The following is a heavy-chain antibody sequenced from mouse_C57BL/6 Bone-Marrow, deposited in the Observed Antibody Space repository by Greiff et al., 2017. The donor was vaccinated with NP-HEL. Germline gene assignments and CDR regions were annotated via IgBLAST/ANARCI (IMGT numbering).Heavy chain of an antibody. V-gene: IGHV1-4*01. CDR3: ARDYYGSSPDY. Sequence: LVQPGAELSRPGASVKMSCKASGYTFTSYRMHLVKPRPGQGLEWIGLINPRRGYTKYNQKFKDKATLTADKSSSTAYMQMSSLTSEDSAVYYCARDYYGSSPDYWGQGTTLTVSS. CDR1: GYTFTSYR. CDR2: INPRRGYT. J-gene: IGHJ2*01. D-gene: IGHD1-1*01.